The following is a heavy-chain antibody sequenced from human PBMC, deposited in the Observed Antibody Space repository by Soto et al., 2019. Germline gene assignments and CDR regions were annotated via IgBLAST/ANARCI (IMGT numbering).Heavy chain of an antibody. J-gene: IGHJ6*02. CDR2: IFPGASDT. Sequence: GEALKISGTGSGYSLTSYWIGWVRQMPGKGLEWMGTIFPGASDTRYSPSFQGQVTISADKSISTAYLQWSSLKASDTAMYYCASPRGGYSYGPLPEDYYYYGMDVWGQGTTVTVSS. CDR1: GYSLTSYW. CDR3: ASPRGGYSYGPLPEDYYYYGMDV. D-gene: IGHD5-18*01. V-gene: IGHV5-51*01.